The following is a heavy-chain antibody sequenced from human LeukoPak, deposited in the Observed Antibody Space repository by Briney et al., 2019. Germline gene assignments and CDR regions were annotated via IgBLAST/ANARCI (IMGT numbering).Heavy chain of an antibody. CDR2: INPKSGDT. Sequence: ASVKVSCKASGYTFTGYYMHWVRQAPGQGPEWMGWINPKSGDTKNAQKFQGRVTMTRDTSISTSYMELSRLRSDDTAVYYCVRAEGSGCYDYWGQGTMVTVPS. J-gene: IGHJ4*02. CDR1: GYTFTGYY. D-gene: IGHD6-19*01. CDR3: VRAEGSGCYDY. V-gene: IGHV1-2*02.